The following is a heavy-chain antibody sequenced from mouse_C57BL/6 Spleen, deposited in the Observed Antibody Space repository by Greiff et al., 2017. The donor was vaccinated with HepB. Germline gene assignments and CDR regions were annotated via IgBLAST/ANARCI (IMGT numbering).Heavy chain of an antibody. CDR1: GFSLTSYG. D-gene: IGHD1-1*01. CDR2: IWGDGST. CDR3: AESLITTVVATPHWYFDV. Sequence: VKLMESGPGLVAPSQSLSITCTVSGFSLTSYGVSWVRQPPGKGLEWLGVIWGDGSTNYHSAHISRLNISKDNSTSQGFLKLNSLQTDDTATYYCAESLITTVVATPHWYFDVWGTGTTVTVSS. J-gene: IGHJ1*03. V-gene: IGHV2-3*01.